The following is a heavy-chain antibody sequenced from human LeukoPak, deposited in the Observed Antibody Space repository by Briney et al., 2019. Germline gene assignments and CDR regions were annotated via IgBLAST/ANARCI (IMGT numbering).Heavy chain of an antibody. CDR2: IRSKAYGGTT. J-gene: IGHJ4*02. D-gene: IGHD3-10*01. Sequence: GGSLRLSCTASGFTFGDYAMSWFRQAPGKGLEWVGFIRSKAYGGTTEYAASVKGRFTISRDDSKSIAYLQMNSLKTEDTAVYYCTRMVAWLVRGVPSHYYFDYWGQGTLVTVSS. V-gene: IGHV3-49*03. CDR1: GFTFGDYA. CDR3: TRMVAWLVRGVPSHYYFDY.